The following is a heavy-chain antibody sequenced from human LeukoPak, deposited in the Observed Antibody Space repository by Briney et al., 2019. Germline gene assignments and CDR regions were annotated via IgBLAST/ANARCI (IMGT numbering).Heavy chain of an antibody. CDR2: TYYSGTT. CDR1: GGSFSSGTYF. CDR3: ARGRARITMVRGVPFDAFDI. D-gene: IGHD3-10*01. V-gene: IGHV4-39*01. J-gene: IGHJ3*02. Sequence: SETLSLTCTVSGGSFSSGTYFWGWIRQPPGKGLEWIESTYYSGTTYYNPSLKSRVTISVDTSTNQFSLKLTSVTAADTAVYYCARGRARITMVRGVPFDAFDIWGQGTMVTVSS.